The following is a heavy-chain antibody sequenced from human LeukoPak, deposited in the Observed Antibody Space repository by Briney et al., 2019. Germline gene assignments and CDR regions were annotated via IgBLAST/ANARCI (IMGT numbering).Heavy chain of an antibody. V-gene: IGHV5-51*01. CDR1: GSSFTSYW. CDR2: IYPGDSDT. D-gene: IGHD6-19*01. CDR3: ARQSSGWSPYYYYYIDV. Sequence: GESLKISCKGSGSSFTSYWIGWVRQMPGEGLEWMGIIYPGDSDTRYSPSFQGQVTISADKSISTAYLQWSSLKASDTAMYYCARQSSGWSPYYYYYIDVWGKGTTVTISS. J-gene: IGHJ6*03.